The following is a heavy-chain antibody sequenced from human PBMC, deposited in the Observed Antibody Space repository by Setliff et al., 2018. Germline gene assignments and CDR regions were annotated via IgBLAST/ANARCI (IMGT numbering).Heavy chain of an antibody. J-gene: IGHJ3*01. CDR2: IVPIYGPA. V-gene: IGHV1-69*05. CDR1: GGTFSSYG. CDR3: AKASVWVVDANCGSFDV. Sequence: SVKVSCKASGGTFSSYGISWVRQAPGQGLEWIGGIVPIYGPAKYAQKFQGRVEITTDESTNTAYMELSSLTSDDTATYYCAKASVWVVDANCGSFDVWGQGTVVTVSS. D-gene: IGHD2-15*01.